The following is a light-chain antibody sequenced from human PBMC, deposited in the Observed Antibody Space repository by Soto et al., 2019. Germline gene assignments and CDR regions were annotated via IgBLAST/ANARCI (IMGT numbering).Light chain of an antibody. CDR1: QSISNY. J-gene: IGKJ5*01. CDR2: AAS. V-gene: IGKV1-39*01. CDR3: RQSYSSSPIT. Sequence: DIPMTQSPSSLSASVGDRVTITCRASQSISNYLNWYQQKPGKAPKLLIYAASSLQSGVPSRFSGSGSGTDFTLTISTLQPEDFATYYCRQSYSSSPITFGQGTRLEIK.